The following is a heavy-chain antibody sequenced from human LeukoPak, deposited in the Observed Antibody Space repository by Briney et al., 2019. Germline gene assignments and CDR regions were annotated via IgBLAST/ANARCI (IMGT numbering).Heavy chain of an antibody. V-gene: IGHV6-1*01. CDR3: ARSGGGAVVVPAAILFGFDP. Sequence: SQTLSLTCAISGDSVSSNSAAWDWIRQSPSRGLEWLGRTYYRSKWYNDYAVSVKSRITINPDTSKNQFSLQLSSVTAADTAVYYCARSGGGAVVVPAAILFGFDPWGQGTLVTVSS. J-gene: IGHJ5*02. D-gene: IGHD2-2*02. CDR1: GDSVSSNSAA. CDR2: TYYRSKWYN.